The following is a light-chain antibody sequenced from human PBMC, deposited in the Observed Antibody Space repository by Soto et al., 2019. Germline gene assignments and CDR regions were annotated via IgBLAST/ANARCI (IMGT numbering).Light chain of an antibody. J-gene: IGLJ1*01. Sequence: QSALTQPASVSGSPGQSITISCTGTSSDVGSYNRVSWYQQHPGKAPKLMIYKGTKRPSGVSTRFSGSKSGNTASLTISGLLAEDEGDYYCCSYTTTYTYVFGTGTKLTVL. V-gene: IGLV2-23*01. CDR3: CSYTTTYTYV. CDR2: KGT. CDR1: SSDVGSYNR.